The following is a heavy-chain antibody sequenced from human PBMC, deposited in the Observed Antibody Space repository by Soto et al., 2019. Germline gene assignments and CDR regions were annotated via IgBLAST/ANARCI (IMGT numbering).Heavy chain of an antibody. D-gene: IGHD2-15*01. CDR2: ISSSSSYT. V-gene: IGHV3-11*06. CDR1: GFTFSDYY. CDR3: ASSGGSGLHYYYSGMDV. Sequence: QVQLVESGGGLVKPGGSLRLSCAASGFTFSDYYMSWIRQAPGKGLEWVSYISSSSSYTNYADSVKGRFTISRDNAKNSLYLQMNSLRAEDTAVYYCASSGGSGLHYYYSGMDVWGQGTTVTVSS. J-gene: IGHJ6*02.